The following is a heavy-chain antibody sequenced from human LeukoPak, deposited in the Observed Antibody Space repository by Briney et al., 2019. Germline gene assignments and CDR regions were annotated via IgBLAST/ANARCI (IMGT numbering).Heavy chain of an antibody. V-gene: IGHV3-13*04. D-gene: IGHD2-15*01. J-gene: IGHJ3*02. CDR3: ARGVGAFDI. CDR2: IGTAGDT. Sequence: GGSLRLSCAAYGFTFCSYDMHWVRQATGKGLEWVSAIGTAGDTYYPGSVKGRFTISRENAKNSLYLQMNSLSAGDTAVYYCARGVGAFDIWGQGTMVTVSS. CDR1: GFTFCSYD.